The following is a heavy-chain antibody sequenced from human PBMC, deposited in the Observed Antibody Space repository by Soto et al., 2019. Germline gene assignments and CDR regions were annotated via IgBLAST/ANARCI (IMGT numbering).Heavy chain of an antibody. V-gene: IGHV3-21*01. D-gene: IGHD6-13*01. J-gene: IGHJ6*02. CDR3: ARTEEYSSSWYGGYYYYGMDV. CDR2: ISSSSSYI. Sequence: KPGGSLRLSCAASGFTFSIYSMNWVRQAPGKGLEWVSSISSSSSYIYYADSVKGRFTISRDNAKNSLYLQMNSLRAEDTAVYYCARTEEYSSSWYGGYYYYGMDVWGQGTTVTAP. CDR1: GFTFSIYS.